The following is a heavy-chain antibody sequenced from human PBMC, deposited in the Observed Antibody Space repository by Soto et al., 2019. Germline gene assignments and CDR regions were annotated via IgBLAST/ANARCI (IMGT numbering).Heavy chain of an antibody. Sequence: PSETLSLTCAVYGGSFSGYYWSWIRQPPGKGLEWIGEINHSGSTNYNPALKRRGTISVDTSKNQFSLKLSSVTAADTAVYYCAREPLLNYIWGSYRYDWFAPWGQGTLVTVSS. V-gene: IGHV4-34*01. CDR1: GGSFSGYY. J-gene: IGHJ5*02. D-gene: IGHD3-16*02. CDR3: AREPLLNYIWGSYRYDWFAP. CDR2: INHSGST.